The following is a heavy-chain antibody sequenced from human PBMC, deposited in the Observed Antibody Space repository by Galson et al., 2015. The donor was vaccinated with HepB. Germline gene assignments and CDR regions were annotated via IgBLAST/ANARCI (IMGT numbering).Heavy chain of an antibody. CDR2: INPSLGTT. Sequence: SVKVSCKASGYTFTNYYINWVRQAPGQGLEWMGVINPSLGTTTYAQKFQGRVTLTSDTSINTAYMELRSLRPDDTAVCFCARDSDMDVWGTGTTVIVSS. J-gene: IGHJ6*03. CDR3: ARDSDMDV. CDR1: GYTFTNYY. V-gene: IGHV1-46*01.